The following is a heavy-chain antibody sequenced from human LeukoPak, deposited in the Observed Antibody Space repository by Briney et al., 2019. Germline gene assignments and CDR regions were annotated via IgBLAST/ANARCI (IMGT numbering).Heavy chain of an antibody. CDR3: ARIHRTDVYNWGWFDP. CDR2: IDWDDDK. D-gene: IGHD5-24*01. J-gene: IGHJ5*02. Sequence: KESGPALVKPTQTLTLTCSFSGISLSTTGMCVSWIRQPPGKALEWLARIDWDDDKYYSTSLRTRLTISKDTSKNQVVLKMTNMDPVDTATYYCARIHRTDVYNWGWFDPWGQGTLVTVSS. CDR1: GISLSTTGMC. V-gene: IGHV2-70*11.